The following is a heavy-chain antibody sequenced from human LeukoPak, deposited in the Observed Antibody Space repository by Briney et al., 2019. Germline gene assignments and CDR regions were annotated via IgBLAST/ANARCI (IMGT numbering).Heavy chain of an antibody. CDR2: IYYSGST. J-gene: IGHJ3*02. CDR1: GGSISSGGYY. Sequence: SETLSLTCTVSGGSISSGGYYWSWLRQHPGKGLEWIGYIYYSGSTYYNPSLKSRVTISVDTSKNQFSLKLSSVTAADTAVYYCARAGIYIAAAGSDAFDIWGQGTMVTVSS. V-gene: IGHV4-31*03. CDR3: ARAGIYIAAAGSDAFDI. D-gene: IGHD6-13*01.